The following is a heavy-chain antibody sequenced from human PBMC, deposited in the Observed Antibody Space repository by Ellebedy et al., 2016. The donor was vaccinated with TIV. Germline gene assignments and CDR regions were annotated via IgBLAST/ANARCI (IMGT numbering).Heavy chain of an antibody. CDR1: GGSIRTSIYY. D-gene: IGHD6-13*01. J-gene: IGHJ4*02. CDR3: ARDEYNISWFKY. CDR2: MSYSGST. Sequence: MPGGSLRLSCTVSGGSIRTSIYYRGWIRQPPGKGLEWIGTMSYSGSTYYNPSLKSRVTISVDTSKNQFSLKLSSVTAADAAVYYCARDEYNISWFKYWGQGTLVTVSS. V-gene: IGHV4-39*07.